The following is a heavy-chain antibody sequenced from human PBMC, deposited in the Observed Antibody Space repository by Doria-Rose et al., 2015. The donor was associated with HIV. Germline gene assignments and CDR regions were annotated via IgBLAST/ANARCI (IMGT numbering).Heavy chain of an antibody. CDR2: ICSDDER. V-gene: IGHV2-26*01. Sequence: ESGPVLVKPTETLTLTCTVSGVSLSSPGMGVSWIRQSPGKVLEWHANICSDDERSYTTSLKSRLTISRGTSKSQVVLTMTDMDPVDTATYYCARIKSSRWYHKYYFDFWGQGTLVIVSA. J-gene: IGHJ4*02. CDR3: ARIKSSRWYHKYYFDF. CDR1: GVSLSSPGMG. D-gene: IGHD6-13*01.